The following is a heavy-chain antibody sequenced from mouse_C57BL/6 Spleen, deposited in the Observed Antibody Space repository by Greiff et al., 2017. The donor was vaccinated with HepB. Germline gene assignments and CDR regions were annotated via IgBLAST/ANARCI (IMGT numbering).Heavy chain of an antibody. V-gene: IGHV1-82*01. CDR3: ASWLYFDY. CDR1: GYAFSSSW. D-gene: IGHD2-2*01. J-gene: IGHJ2*01. Sequence: QVQLQQSGPELVKPGASVKISCKASGYAFSSSWMNWVKQRPGKGLEWIGRIYPGDGDTNYNGKFKGKATLTADKSSSTAYMQLSSLTSEDSAVYFCASWLYFDYWGQGTTLTVSS. CDR2: IYPGDGDT.